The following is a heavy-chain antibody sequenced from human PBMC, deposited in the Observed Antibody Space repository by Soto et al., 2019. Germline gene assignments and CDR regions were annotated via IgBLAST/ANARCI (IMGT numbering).Heavy chain of an antibody. V-gene: IGHV3-23*01. D-gene: IGHD3-3*01. CDR1: GFTFDSYA. Sequence: EVKLLESGGGLAQPGGSLRLSCVGSGFTFDSYAISWVRQAPGERLQWIAAISGSADGTDYAHSVRGRFTISRDNAKKTVHLQMDSRRVEETAVYFCAKDTVGGYSFWSGYYSDGLDVWGQGTLVTVS. J-gene: IGHJ3*01. CDR3: AKDTVGGYSFWSGYYSDGLDV. CDR2: ISGSADGT.